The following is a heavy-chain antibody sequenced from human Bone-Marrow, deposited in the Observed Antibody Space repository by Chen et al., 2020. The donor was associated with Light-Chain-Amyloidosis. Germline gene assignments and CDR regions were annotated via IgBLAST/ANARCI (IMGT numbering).Heavy chain of an antibody. J-gene: IGHJ4*02. D-gene: IGHD3-3*01. CDR2: IYYSGST. CDR1: VDSITSSTDY. Sequence: QVQLQLSGPGLVKPSETLSLKCSVSVDSITSSTDYWCWIRQPPGKGLEWIGSIYYSGSTYYNPSLKSRVTISVDTSKNQFSLKLSSVTAADTAVYYCARATATYYDFWSGYYSFDYWGQGTLVTVSS. CDR3: ARATATYYDFWSGYYSFDY. V-gene: IGHV4-39*07.